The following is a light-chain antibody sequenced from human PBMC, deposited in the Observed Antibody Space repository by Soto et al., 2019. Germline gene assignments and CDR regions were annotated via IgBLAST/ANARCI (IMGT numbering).Light chain of an antibody. J-gene: IGKJ1*01. Sequence: EIVLTQSRATGSLSRGERATLSCRASQSVSSNLIWYQQKPGQAPRLLLFDASNRATGIPARFSGSGSGTDFTLTITSLEPEDFAVYYCQQRINWPWTFGQGTKVDIK. V-gene: IGKV3-11*01. CDR2: DAS. CDR1: QSVSSN. CDR3: QQRINWPWT.